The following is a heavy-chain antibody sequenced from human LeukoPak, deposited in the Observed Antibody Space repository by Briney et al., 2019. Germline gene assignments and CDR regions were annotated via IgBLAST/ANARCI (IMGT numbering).Heavy chain of an antibody. V-gene: IGHV3-48*02. CDR1: GFTFNSYI. Sequence: PGGSLRLSCAASGFTFNSYIMNWVRQAPGKGLEWVSYISSSGSTIYSADSVKGRFTISRDNAKNSLYLQMNSLRDEDTAVYYCARTSHRYDFPYYWGQGTLVTVSS. CDR2: ISSSGSTI. CDR3: ARTSHRYDFPYY. D-gene: IGHD2-15*01. J-gene: IGHJ4*02.